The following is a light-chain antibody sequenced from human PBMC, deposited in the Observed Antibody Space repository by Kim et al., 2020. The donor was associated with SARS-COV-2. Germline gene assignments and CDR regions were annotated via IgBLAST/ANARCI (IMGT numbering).Light chain of an antibody. Sequence: DIQMTQSPSSLSASVGDRVTITCQASQDISNYLNWYQQKPGKAPKLLIYDASNLETGVPSRFSGSGSGTDFTFTISSLQPEDIAKYYRQQYDNLPPIFTFGPGTKVDIK. J-gene: IGKJ3*01. CDR3: QQYDNLPPIFT. V-gene: IGKV1-33*01. CDR1: QDISNY. CDR2: DAS.